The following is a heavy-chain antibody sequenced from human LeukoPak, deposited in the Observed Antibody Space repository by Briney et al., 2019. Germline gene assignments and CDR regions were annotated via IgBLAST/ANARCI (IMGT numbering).Heavy chain of an antibody. Sequence: ASVKVSCKASGYTFIYYYIYWVRQAPGQGLDWMGWINPNSGGTNYAQKFQGRVTMTRDTSITTAFMELSRLRPDDTAVYYCAREGYCNGGNCPVEHWGQGTLVTVSS. CDR1: GYTFIYYY. CDR2: INPNSGGT. CDR3: AREGYCNGGNCPVEH. V-gene: IGHV1-2*02. D-gene: IGHD2-15*01. J-gene: IGHJ4*02.